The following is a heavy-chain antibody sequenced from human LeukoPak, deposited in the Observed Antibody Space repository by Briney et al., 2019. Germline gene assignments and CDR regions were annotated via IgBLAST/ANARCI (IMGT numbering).Heavy chain of an antibody. V-gene: IGHV3-11*04. Sequence: GGSLRLSCAASGFTFSDYYMSWIRQAPGKGLEWVSYISSSGSTIYYADSVKGRFTISRDNAKNSLYLQMNSLRAEDTAVYYCARFYGDYYYYYMDVWGKGTTVTVSS. CDR2: ISSSGSTI. CDR1: GFTFSDYY. J-gene: IGHJ6*03. D-gene: IGHD4-17*01. CDR3: ARFYGDYYYYYMDV.